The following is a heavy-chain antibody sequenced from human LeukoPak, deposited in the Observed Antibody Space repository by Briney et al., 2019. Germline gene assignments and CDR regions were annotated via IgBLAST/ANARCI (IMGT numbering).Heavy chain of an antibody. CDR1: GFTFSSYG. J-gene: IGHJ4*02. CDR2: ISGSGGST. Sequence: PGGTLRLSCAASGFTFSSYGMSWVRQAPGKGLEWVSAISGSGGSTYYADSVKGRFTISRDNSKNSLYLQMNSLRAEDTALYYCARDIEGYCSGGSCFYFDYWGQGTLVTVSS. D-gene: IGHD2-15*01. V-gene: IGHV3-23*01. CDR3: ARDIEGYCSGGSCFYFDY.